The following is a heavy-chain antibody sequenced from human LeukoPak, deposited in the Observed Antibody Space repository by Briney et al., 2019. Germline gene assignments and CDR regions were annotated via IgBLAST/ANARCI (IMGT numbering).Heavy chain of an antibody. CDR2: IYYSGNT. CDR3: ASSGQCPNGLCRDVGYMDV. D-gene: IGHD2-8*01. V-gene: IGHV4-39*07. J-gene: IGHJ6*03. CDR1: GVSISSSNSY. Sequence: SETLSLTCTVSGVSISSSNSYWGWIRQPPGKGLEWIGSIYYSGNTYYNASLKSQVSISIDTSKNQLSLKLNSVTAADTAVYYCASSGQCPNGLCRDVGYMDVWGKGTTVTVSS.